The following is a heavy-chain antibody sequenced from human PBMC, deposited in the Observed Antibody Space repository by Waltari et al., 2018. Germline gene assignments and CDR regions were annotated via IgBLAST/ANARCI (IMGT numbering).Heavy chain of an antibody. CDR3: ATYIGASIGTAAFDV. CDR2: ISYSGAT. Sequence: QLHLQESGPGLVKPSETLSLTCSVSGGSITSNPHYWGWIRQPPGKGPEWTGTISYSGATYNNPSLKSRVTISVDTSKNQYSLKLTSVTAADTAVYYCATYIGASIGTAAFDVWGQGTMVTVSS. CDR1: GGSITSNPHY. V-gene: IGHV4-39*01. D-gene: IGHD5-12*01. J-gene: IGHJ3*01.